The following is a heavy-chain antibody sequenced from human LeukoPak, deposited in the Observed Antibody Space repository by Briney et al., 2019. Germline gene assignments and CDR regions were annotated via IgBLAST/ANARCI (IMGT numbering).Heavy chain of an antibody. Sequence: GGSLRLSCAASGFTFSSYAMSWVRQAPGKGLEWVSAISGSGGSTYYADSVKGRFTISRDNSKNTLYLQMNSLRAEDTAVYYCAKSPLGYCSSTSCYTLPVDYWGQGTLVTVSS. CDR2: ISGSGGST. CDR3: AKSPLGYCSSTSCYTLPVDY. D-gene: IGHD2-2*01. CDR1: GFTFSSYA. V-gene: IGHV3-23*01. J-gene: IGHJ4*02.